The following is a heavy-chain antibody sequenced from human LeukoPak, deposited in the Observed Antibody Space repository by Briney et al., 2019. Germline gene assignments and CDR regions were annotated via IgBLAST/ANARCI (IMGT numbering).Heavy chain of an antibody. V-gene: IGHV1-69*05. Sequence: SVKVSCKASGGTFSSYAISWVRQAPGQGLEWMGGIIPIFGTANYAQKFQGRVTITTDESTSTAYMELSSLRSEDTAVYYCARDYSWNYGASDIWGQGTMVTVSS. CDR1: GGTFSSYA. J-gene: IGHJ3*02. CDR3: ARDYSWNYGASDI. CDR2: IIPIFGTA. D-gene: IGHD1-7*01.